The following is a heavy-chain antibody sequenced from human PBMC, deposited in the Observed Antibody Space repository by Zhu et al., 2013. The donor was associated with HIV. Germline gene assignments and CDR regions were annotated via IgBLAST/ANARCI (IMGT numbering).Heavy chain of an antibody. V-gene: IGHV4-59*08. CDR2: IYHSGST. D-gene: IGHD3-9*01. J-gene: IGHJ4*02. Sequence: QVQLQESGPGLVKPSETLSLTCTVSGGSISSYYWSWIRQPPGKGLEWIGSIYHSGSTYYNPSLKSRVTISVDTSKNQFSLKLSSVTAADTAVYYCARISTGYLTNFDYWGQGTLVTVSS. CDR3: ARISTGYLTNFDY. CDR1: GGSISSYY.